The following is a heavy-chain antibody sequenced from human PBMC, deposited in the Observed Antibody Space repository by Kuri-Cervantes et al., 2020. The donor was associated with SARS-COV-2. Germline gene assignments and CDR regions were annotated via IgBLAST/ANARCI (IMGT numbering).Heavy chain of an antibody. CDR2: IRNEVNSYTT. Sequence: GESLKISCAASGFSFSDHYMDWVRQAPGKGLEWVGRIRNEVNSYTTEYAASVKGRFTISRADSQNSLFLQMNSLKTEDTAVYYCASERSPKYCSSTSCYVIWGQGTLVTVSS. V-gene: IGHV3-72*01. CDR3: ASERSPKYCSSTSCYVI. D-gene: IGHD2-2*01. CDR1: GFSFSDHY. J-gene: IGHJ4*02.